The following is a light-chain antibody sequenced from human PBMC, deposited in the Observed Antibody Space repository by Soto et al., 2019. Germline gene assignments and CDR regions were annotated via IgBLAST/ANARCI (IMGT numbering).Light chain of an antibody. J-gene: IGKJ1*01. CDR2: GAS. CDR1: QTVTSN. Sequence: EIVFTQAPDTPSGSPGERVTLSCRASQTVTSNLAWYQQKPGQSPRLLIYGASTRATGTPARFSGSGSGTEFTLTINSLQSEDFAVYFCHQYNNWPTFGQGTKV. V-gene: IGKV3D-15*01. CDR3: HQYNNWPT.